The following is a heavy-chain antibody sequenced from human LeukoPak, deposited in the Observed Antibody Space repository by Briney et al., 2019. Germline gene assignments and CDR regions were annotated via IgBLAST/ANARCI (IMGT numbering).Heavy chain of an antibody. Sequence: GGSLRLSCTASGFTFDDYAMHWVRQSPGKGLEWVSLISGDGRRTFYADSVRGRFTISRDNSKNSLYMQMDSLRTEDTALYYCAKDHCANGVCYGWAYWGQGALVTVSS. V-gene: IGHV3-43*02. D-gene: IGHD2-8*01. J-gene: IGHJ4*02. CDR3: AKDHCANGVCYGWAY. CDR1: GFTFDDYA. CDR2: ISGDGRRT.